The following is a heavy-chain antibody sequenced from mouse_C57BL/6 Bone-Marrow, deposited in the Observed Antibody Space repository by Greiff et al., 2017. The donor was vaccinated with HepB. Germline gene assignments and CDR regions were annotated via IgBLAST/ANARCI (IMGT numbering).Heavy chain of an antibody. D-gene: IGHD1-1*01. CDR2: IYPRSGNT. CDR1: GYTFTSYG. Sequence: QVQLKESGAELARPGASVKLSCKASGYTFTSYGISWVKQRTGQGLEWIGEIYPRSGNTYYNEKFKGKATLTADKSSSTAYMELRSLTSEDSAVYFCAKGVYYGSSYWYFDVWGTGTTVTVSS. CDR3: AKGVYYGSSYWYFDV. V-gene: IGHV1-81*01. J-gene: IGHJ1*03.